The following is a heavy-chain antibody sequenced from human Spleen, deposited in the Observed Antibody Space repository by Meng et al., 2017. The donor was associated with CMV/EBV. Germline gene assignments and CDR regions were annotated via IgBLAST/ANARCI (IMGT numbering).Heavy chain of an antibody. D-gene: IGHD3-3*01. Sequence: GESLKISCAASGFTFSSYSMNWVRQAPGKGLEWVSYISSSSSTIYYADSVKGRFTISRDNAKNSLYLQMNSLRAEDTAVYYCARDKKRFLEWLSQPTRASYYYYGMDVWGQGTTVTVSS. CDR1: GFTFSSYS. J-gene: IGHJ6*02. CDR2: ISSSSSTI. V-gene: IGHV3-48*04. CDR3: ARDKKRFLEWLSQPTRASYYYYGMDV.